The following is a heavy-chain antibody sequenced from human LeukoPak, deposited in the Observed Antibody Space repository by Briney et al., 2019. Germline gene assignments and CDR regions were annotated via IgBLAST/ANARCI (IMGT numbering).Heavy chain of an antibody. Sequence: GGSLRLSCAASGFTVSSNYMSWVRQAPGKGLEWVSVIYRGGETYYADSVKGRFTISRDNSENTLYLQMNSLRAEDTALYYCARAQHCSGGSCYGDYWGQGTLVTVSS. CDR1: GFTVSSNY. J-gene: IGHJ4*02. V-gene: IGHV3-53*01. CDR2: IYRGGET. D-gene: IGHD2-15*01. CDR3: ARAQHCSGGSCYGDY.